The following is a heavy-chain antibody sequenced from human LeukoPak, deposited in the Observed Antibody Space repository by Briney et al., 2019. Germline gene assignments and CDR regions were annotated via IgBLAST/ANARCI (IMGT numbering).Heavy chain of an antibody. CDR3: ARDRGHELFCSSSTCYFDY. V-gene: IGHV4-39*07. D-gene: IGHD2-2*01. J-gene: IGHJ4*02. CDR1: GGSISGSTYY. Sequence: SETLSLTCTVSGGSISGSTYYWGWIRQPPGKGLEWIGDIYYSGTTYYNPSLKSRVTISVDPSKNQFSLKLTSVAAADAAVYYCARDRGHELFCSSSTCYFDYWGQGILVTVSS. CDR2: IYYSGTT.